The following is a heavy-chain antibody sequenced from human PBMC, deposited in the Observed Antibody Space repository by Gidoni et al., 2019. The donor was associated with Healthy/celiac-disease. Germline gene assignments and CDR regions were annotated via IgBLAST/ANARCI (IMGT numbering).Heavy chain of an antibody. Sequence: EVQLLESGGGLVQPGGSLRLSCAASGFTFSSYAMSWVRQAPGKGLEWVSAISGRGGSTYYADSVKGRFTISRDNSKNTLYLKMNSLRAEDTAVYYCSKAFFGVMELTGDPGDWFDPWGQGTLVTFSS. D-gene: IGHD7-27*01. CDR1: GFTFSSYA. CDR2: ISGRGGST. V-gene: IGHV3-23*01. J-gene: IGHJ5*02. CDR3: SKAFFGVMELTGDPGDWFDP.